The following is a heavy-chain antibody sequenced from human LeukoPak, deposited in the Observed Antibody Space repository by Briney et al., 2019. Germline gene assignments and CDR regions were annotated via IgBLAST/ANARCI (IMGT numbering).Heavy chain of an antibody. Sequence: GGSLRLSCAASGFTFSSYAMSWVRQAPGKGLEWVSAISGSGGSTYYADSVKGRFTISRDNSKDTLYLQMNSLRAEDTAVYYCAKDPKRYCSSTSCHDYWGQGTLVTVSS. CDR1: GFTFSSYA. J-gene: IGHJ4*02. CDR2: ISGSGGST. CDR3: AKDPKRYCSSTSCHDY. D-gene: IGHD2-2*01. V-gene: IGHV3-23*01.